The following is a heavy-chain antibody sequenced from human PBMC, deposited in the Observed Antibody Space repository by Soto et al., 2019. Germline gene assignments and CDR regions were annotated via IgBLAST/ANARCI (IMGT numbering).Heavy chain of an antibody. CDR2: IYYSGST. D-gene: IGHD3-22*01. Sequence: SETLSLTCTVSGGSISSGDYYWSWIRQPPGKGLEWIGYIYYSGSTYYNPSLKSRVTISVDTSKNQFSLKLSSVTAADTAVYYCARDYYDSSGPLNWFDPWRQGTLVTVSS. V-gene: IGHV4-30-4*01. J-gene: IGHJ5*02. CDR1: GGSISSGDYY. CDR3: ARDYYDSSGPLNWFDP.